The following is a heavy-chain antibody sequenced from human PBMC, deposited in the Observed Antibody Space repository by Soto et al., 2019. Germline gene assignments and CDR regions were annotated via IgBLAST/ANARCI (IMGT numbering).Heavy chain of an antibody. Sequence: GESLKISCKGSGYSFTSYWISWVRQMPGKGLEWMGRIDPSDSYTNYSPSFQGHVTISADKSISTAYLQWSSLKASDTAMYYCARAGSPTGLLGLTGGYYYGMDVYNPYFDSWGQGTLVTVSS. CDR1: GYSFTSYW. V-gene: IGHV5-10-1*01. CDR2: IDPSDSYT. D-gene: IGHD1-26*01. J-gene: IGHJ4*02. CDR3: ARAGSPTGLLGLTGGYYYGMDVYNPYFDS.